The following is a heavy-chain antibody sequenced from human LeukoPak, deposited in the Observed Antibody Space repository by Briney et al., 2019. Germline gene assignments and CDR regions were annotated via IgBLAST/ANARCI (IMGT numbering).Heavy chain of an antibody. CDR3: ARTRGRWVGEFKRVSGLFDP. D-gene: IGHD3-10*01. J-gene: IGHJ5*02. V-gene: IGHV4-34*01. CDR2: INHSGST. Sequence: SETLSLTCAVYGGSFSGYYRSWIRQPPGKGLEWIGEINHSGSTNYNPSLKSRVTISVDTSKNQFSLKLSSVTAADTAVYYCARTRGRWVGEFKRVSGLFDPLGQGTLGTGSS. CDR1: GGSFSGYY.